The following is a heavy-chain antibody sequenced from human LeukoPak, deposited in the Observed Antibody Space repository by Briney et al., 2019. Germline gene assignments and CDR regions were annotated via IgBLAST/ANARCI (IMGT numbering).Heavy chain of an antibody. J-gene: IGHJ4*02. CDR2: IYYSGST. Sequence: SETLSLTCTVSGGSISSYYWSWIRQPPGKGLEWIGYIYYSGSTNYNPSLKSRVTISVDTSKNQFSLKLSSVTVADTAVYYCARLPTSLGDFFDYWGQGTLVTVSS. D-gene: IGHD2-21*01. CDR1: GGSISSYY. CDR3: ARLPTSLGDFFDY. V-gene: IGHV4-59*08.